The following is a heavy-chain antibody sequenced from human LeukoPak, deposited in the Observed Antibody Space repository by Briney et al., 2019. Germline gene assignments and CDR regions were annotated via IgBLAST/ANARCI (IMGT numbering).Heavy chain of an antibody. J-gene: IGHJ4*02. CDR2: IWYDGSNK. V-gene: IGHV3-33*01. D-gene: IGHD6-19*01. CDR1: GFTFSSYG. Sequence: GRSLRLSCAASGFTFSSYGMHWVRQAPGKGLEWVAVIWYDGSNKYYADSVKGRFTISRDNSKNTLYLQMNSLRAEDTAVYHCAREGGGSGWYFHYWGQGTLVTVSS. CDR3: AREGGGSGWYFHY.